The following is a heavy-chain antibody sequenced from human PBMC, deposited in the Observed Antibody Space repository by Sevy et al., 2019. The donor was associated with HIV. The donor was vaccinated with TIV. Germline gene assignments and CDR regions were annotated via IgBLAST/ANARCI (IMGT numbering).Heavy chain of an antibody. J-gene: IGHJ5*02. V-gene: IGHV1-24*01. Sequence: ASVKVSCKVSGYTLTKLSIHWVRQAPGKGLEWMGEFAPQYGETIYAQRFQGRLTMTEDTSPDKAFMELSSLTSEETAIYYCTTVGLRYYSGSSSYQGDWFDPWGQGTLVTVSS. CDR3: TTVGLRYYSGSSSYQGDWFDP. CDR2: FAPQYGET. D-gene: IGHD2-15*01. CDR1: GYTLTKLS.